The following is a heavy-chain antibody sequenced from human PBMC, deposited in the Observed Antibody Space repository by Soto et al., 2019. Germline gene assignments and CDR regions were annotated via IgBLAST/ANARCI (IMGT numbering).Heavy chain of an antibody. CDR3: AHIVVAGLGYYFDY. CDR2: IYWDDDK. CDR1: GFSLSSTRMA. Sequence: QITLKESGPTLVKPTQTLTLTCTFSGFSLSSTRMAVGWIRQPPGKALEWLALIYWDDDKRYSPFLKSRLTTXXXTXXNPVVLTMSTMDPVDTARYYCAHIVVAGLGYYFDYWGQGTLVTVSS. D-gene: IGHD6-19*01. V-gene: IGHV2-5*02. J-gene: IGHJ4*02.